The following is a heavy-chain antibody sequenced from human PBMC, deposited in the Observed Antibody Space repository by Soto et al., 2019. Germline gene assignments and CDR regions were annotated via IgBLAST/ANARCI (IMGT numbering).Heavy chain of an antibody. CDR3: ARLVVEVFDP. V-gene: IGHV5-51*01. CDR1: GYSCTCYW. CDR2: IYPGDSDT. J-gene: IGHJ5*02. D-gene: IGHD2-21*01. Sequence: GESLKISGKGSGYSCTCYWIGWVRQNPGKGLEWMGIIYPGDSDTRYSPSFQGQVTISADKSISTAYLQWSSLKASDTEMYYGARLVVEVFDPWVQGTLVTVSP.